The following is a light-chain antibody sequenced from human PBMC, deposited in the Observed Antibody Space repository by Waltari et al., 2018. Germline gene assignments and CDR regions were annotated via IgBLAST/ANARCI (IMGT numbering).Light chain of an antibody. V-gene: IGLV2-23*02. CDR3: CSYAGSRTWV. Sequence: QSALTQPASVSASPGQSIAISCIGTSRDIGTSNLVSWYLQYPGTAPKLLIYDVSQRPSGVSNRFSGSKSGNTASLTISGLQAEDEAIYYCCSYAGSRTWVFGGGAKLTVL. CDR1: SRDIGTSNL. J-gene: IGLJ3*02. CDR2: DVS.